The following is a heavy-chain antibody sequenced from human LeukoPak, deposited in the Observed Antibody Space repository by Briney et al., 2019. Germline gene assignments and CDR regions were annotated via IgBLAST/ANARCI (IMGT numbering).Heavy chain of an antibody. CDR2: NSHSGST. D-gene: IGHD6-25*01. J-gene: IGHJ4*02. CDR1: GGPLSDYH. Sequence: TSETLSLTCAVYGGPLSDYHWRWIRQPPGKGLQWIGENSHSGSTNYNPSLKSRVTISVDTSKNQFSLKLSSVTAADTAVYYCARVEIEASGYVVDYWGQGTLVTVSS. CDR3: ARVEIEASGYVVDY. V-gene: IGHV4-34*01.